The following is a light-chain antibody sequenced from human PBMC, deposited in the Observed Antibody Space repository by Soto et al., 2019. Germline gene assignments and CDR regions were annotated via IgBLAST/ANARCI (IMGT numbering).Light chain of an antibody. CDR2: EIS. J-gene: IGKJ1*01. Sequence: DVVMTQTPLSLPVTLGQPASISCRSSQSLVHSNGKTYLSWLHQRPGQPPRLLLYEISNRFSGVPDRFSGSGSGTDFTLKISRVESEDVGVYYCMHSTNCPQTFGQGTRVDI. CDR1: QSLVHSNGKTY. V-gene: IGKV2-24*01. CDR3: MHSTNCPQT.